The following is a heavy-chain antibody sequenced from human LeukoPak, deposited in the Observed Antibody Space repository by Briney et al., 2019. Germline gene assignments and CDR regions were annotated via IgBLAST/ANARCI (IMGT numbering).Heavy chain of an antibody. CDR1: GGSISTYY. CDR3: ARGGNAHDY. CDR2: FYYTGST. J-gene: IGHJ4*02. D-gene: IGHD4-23*01. Sequence: SETLSLTCTVSGGSISTYYWSWIRQPPGKGLDWIGSFYYTGSTNYNPSLRSRVTISLDTSKNQISLRLSSVTAADTAVYYCARGGNAHDYWGQGILVTVSS. V-gene: IGHV4-59*01.